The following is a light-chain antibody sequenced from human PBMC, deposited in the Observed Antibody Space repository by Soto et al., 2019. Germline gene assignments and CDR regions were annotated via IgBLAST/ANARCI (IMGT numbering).Light chain of an antibody. V-gene: IGLV2-14*01. CDR1: SSDVGGYDY. CDR2: EVV. Sequence: QAVRTQPASVSGSPGQSITISCTGTSSDVGGYDYVSWYQQHPGKVPKLVIYEVVNRPSGVSNRFSGSKSGNSASLTISGLQAEDEADYYCGSYANSNTYVFGTGTKVTVL. CDR3: GSYANSNTYV. J-gene: IGLJ1*01.